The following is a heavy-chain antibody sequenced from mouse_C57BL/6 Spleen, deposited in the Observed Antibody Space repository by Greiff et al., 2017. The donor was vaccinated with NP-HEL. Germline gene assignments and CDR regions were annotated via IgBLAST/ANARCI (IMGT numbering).Heavy chain of an antibody. D-gene: IGHD3-2*02. CDR2: IYPGDGAT. V-gene: IGHV1-82*01. CDR1: GYAFSSSW. CDR3: SRSKTAQADDAMDY. J-gene: IGHJ4*01. Sequence: QVQLQQSGPELVKPGASVKISCKASGYAFSSSWMNWVQQRPGKGLEWLGRIYPGDGATNYNGKFKGKATLTADKSSSTAYMQLRRLTSEDSAVYFWSRSKTAQADDAMDYWGQGTSVTVSS.